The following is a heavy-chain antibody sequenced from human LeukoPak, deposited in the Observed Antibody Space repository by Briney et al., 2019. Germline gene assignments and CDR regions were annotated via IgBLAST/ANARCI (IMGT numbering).Heavy chain of an antibody. CDR1: GYTFTTYD. CDR2: MNPNSGNK. CDR3: ARVFCVHGVCYTGDWFDP. D-gene: IGHD2-8*01. J-gene: IGHJ5*02. Sequence: ASVKVSCKASGYTFTTYDINWVRQAPGQGLEWMGWMNPNSGNKGYAQKFQGRVTMTRNTSISTAYMELSSLGSEDTAVYYCARVFCVHGVCYTGDWFDPWGQGTLVTVSS. V-gene: IGHV1-8*01.